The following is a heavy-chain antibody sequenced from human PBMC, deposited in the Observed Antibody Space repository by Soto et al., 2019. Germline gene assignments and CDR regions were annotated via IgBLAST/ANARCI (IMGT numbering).Heavy chain of an antibody. D-gene: IGHD6-19*01. CDR2: VTGGGETT. V-gene: IGHV3-23*01. J-gene: IGHJ4*02. CDR3: AKAQEASGLPYSYLDY. CDR1: GFSFTSYA. Sequence: GGSLRLSCQSSGFSFTSYAMSWVRRAPGRGLEWVSVVTGGGETTYYADSVKGRFTISRDNSKKTLFLEMRSLRGEDTAVYFSAKAQEASGLPYSYLDYWGPGTLVTVSS.